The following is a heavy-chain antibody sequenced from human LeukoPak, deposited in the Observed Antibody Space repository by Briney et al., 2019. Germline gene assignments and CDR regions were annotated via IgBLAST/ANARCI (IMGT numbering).Heavy chain of an antibody. V-gene: IGHV1-18*01. CDR3: ARAPGYCSGGSCFDY. J-gene: IGHJ4*02. CDR2: IRPYNSNT. Sequence: AXVKVSCKASGYTFTSYGISWVRQAPGQGIEGMGWIRPYNSNTNYAHKLHGSVTMTTDTSTSTAYLELRSLRSDDTAVYHCARAPGYCSGGSCFDYWGQGTLVTVSS. D-gene: IGHD2-15*01. CDR1: GYTFTSYG.